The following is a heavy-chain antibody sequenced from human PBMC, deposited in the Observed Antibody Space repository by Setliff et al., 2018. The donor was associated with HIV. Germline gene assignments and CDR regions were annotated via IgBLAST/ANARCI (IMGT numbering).Heavy chain of an antibody. D-gene: IGHD4-17*01. CDR1: GGSMTSSNYY. J-gene: IGHJ4*02. CDR2: ISSSGST. CDR3: AKGHYDDWYYFDY. V-gene: IGHV4-39*07. Sequence: PSETLSLTCTVSGGSMTSSNYYWGWIRQSPGRGLEWIGSISSSGSTTYHPSLRSRVTVSAATSRDNSENTLYLQMNSLRADDTAMYYCAKGHYDDWYYFDYWGPGTLVTVSS.